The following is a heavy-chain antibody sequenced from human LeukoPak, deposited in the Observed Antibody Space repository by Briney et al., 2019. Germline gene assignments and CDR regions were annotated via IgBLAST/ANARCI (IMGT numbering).Heavy chain of an antibody. CDR1: GYTFTSYG. Sequence: EASVKVSCKASGYTFTSYGISWVRQAPGQGLEWMGWISAYNGNTNYAQKLQGRVTMTTDTSTSTAYMELRSLRSDDTAVYYCARGAEYYYDSSGYPYWGQGTLVTVSS. CDR2: ISAYNGNT. V-gene: IGHV1-18*01. D-gene: IGHD3-22*01. J-gene: IGHJ4*02. CDR3: ARGAEYYYDSSGYPY.